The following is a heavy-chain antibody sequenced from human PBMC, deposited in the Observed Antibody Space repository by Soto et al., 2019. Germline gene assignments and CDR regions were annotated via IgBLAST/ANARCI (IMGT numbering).Heavy chain of an antibody. CDR1: GYTFTSYY. Sequence: ASVKVSCKASGYTFTSYYMHWVRQAPGQGLEWMGIIDPSGGSTSYAQKFQGRVTMTRDTSTSTVYRELSSLRSEDTAVYYCARASLRAYSSSSGWFDPWGQGTRVTVSS. D-gene: IGHD6-6*01. J-gene: IGHJ5*02. CDR2: IDPSGGST. V-gene: IGHV1-46*01. CDR3: ARASLRAYSSSSGWFDP.